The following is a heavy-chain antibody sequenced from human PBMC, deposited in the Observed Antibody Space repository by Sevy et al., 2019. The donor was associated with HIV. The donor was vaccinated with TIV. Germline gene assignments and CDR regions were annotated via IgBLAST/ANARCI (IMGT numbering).Heavy chain of an antibody. CDR2: IKQDGSEK. J-gene: IGHJ4*02. CDR3: ARDLDYDSSGYCSEYYFDY. V-gene: IGHV3-7*03. CDR1: GFTFSSYW. Sequence: GGSLRLSCAASGFTFSSYWMSWVRQAPGKGLEWVANIKQDGSEKYYVDSVKGRFTISRDNAKNSLYLKMNSLRAEDTAVYYCARDLDYDSSGYCSEYYFDYWGQGTLVTVSS. D-gene: IGHD3-22*01.